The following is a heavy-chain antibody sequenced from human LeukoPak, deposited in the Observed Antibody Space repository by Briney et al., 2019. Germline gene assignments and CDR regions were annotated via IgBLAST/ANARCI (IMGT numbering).Heavy chain of an antibody. Sequence: SETLSLTCSVSGGSISSGSYYWGWIRQPPGQGLEYIATFYYSGSTYSNPSLKSRVTISIDTSKNHFSLELSSVTAADTAVYYCARDGLDSSGYRTGFQYWGQGTVVTVSS. D-gene: IGHD3-22*01. CDR3: ARDGLDSSGYRTGFQY. CDR2: FYYSGST. CDR1: GGSISSGSYY. V-gene: IGHV4-39*07. J-gene: IGHJ1*01.